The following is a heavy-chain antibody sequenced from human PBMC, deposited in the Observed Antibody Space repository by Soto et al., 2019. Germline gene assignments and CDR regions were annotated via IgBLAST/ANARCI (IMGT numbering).Heavy chain of an antibody. CDR1: GYSFTNYW. J-gene: IGHJ6*02. CDR3: ARHGIAAAELYYYYYGMDV. D-gene: IGHD6-13*01. CDR2: IYPGDSNT. Sequence: SLKISCKGSGYSFTNYWIGWVRQMPGKGLEWMGIIYPGDSNTIYSPSFQGQVTISADKSISTAYLQWSSLKASDTAIYYCARHGIAAAELYYYYYGMDVWGQGTTVTVSS. V-gene: IGHV5-51*01.